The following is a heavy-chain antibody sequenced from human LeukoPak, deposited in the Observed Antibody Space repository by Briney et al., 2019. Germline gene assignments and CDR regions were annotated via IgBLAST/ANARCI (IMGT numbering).Heavy chain of an antibody. CDR1: GFTFSSYE. Sequence: GGSLRLSCAASGFTFSSYEMNWVRQAPGKGLEWVSYISSSGSTIYYADSVKGRFTISRDNAKNSLYLQMNSLRAEDTAIYYCARESTRGSNWDSFDYWGQGTLVIVSS. CDR2: ISSSGSTI. D-gene: IGHD6-13*01. V-gene: IGHV3-48*03. CDR3: ARESTRGSNWDSFDY. J-gene: IGHJ4*02.